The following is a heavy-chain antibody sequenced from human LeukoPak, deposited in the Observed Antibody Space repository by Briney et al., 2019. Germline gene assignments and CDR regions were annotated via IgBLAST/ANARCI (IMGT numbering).Heavy chain of an antibody. V-gene: IGHV3-66*04. J-gene: IGHJ6*02. Sequence: TGGSLRVSCVASGFTVSINYMRWVRPALGKGVEWVSLLYIGGRTYYADSVKGRFTLSRDNSKNTLYLQMNSLRAEDTAVYYCARLASTRYYYHGMDVWGQGTTVTVSS. CDR1: GFTVSINY. CDR3: ARLASTRYYYHGMDV. CDR2: LYIGGRT. D-gene: IGHD3-3*02.